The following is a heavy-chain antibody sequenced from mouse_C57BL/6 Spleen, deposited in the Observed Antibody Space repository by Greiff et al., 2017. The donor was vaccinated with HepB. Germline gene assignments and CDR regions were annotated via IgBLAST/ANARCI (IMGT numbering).Heavy chain of an antibody. CDR1: GFTFSSYG. CDR2: ISSGGSYT. CDR3: ARHGQFITTAYYAMDY. D-gene: IGHD1-1*01. Sequence: EVQRVESGGDLVKPGGSLKLSCAASGFTFSSYGMSWVRQTPDKRLEWVATISSGGSYTYYPDSVKGRFTISRDNAKNTLYLQMSSLKSEDTAMYYCARHGQFITTAYYAMDYWGQGTSVTVSS. J-gene: IGHJ4*01. V-gene: IGHV5-6*01.